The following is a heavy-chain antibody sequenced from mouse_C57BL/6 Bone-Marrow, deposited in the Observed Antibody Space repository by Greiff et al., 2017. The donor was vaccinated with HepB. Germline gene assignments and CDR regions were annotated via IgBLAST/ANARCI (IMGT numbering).Heavy chain of an antibody. D-gene: IGHD6-1*01. CDR3: ARVLQPAY. CDR2: ISDGGSYT. V-gene: IGHV5-4*01. CDR1: GFTFSSYA. J-gene: IGHJ3*01. Sequence: EVQLVESGGGLVKPGGSLKLSCAASGFTFSSYAMSWVRQTPEKRLEWVATISDGGSYTYYPDNVKGRFTISRDNAKNNLYLQMSHLKSEDTAMYYCARVLQPAYWGQGTLVTVSA.